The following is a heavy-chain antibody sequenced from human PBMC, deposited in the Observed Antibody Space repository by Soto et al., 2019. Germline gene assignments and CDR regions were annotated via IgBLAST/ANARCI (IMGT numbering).Heavy chain of an antibody. CDR2: IIPIFGTP. CDR3: ARDRDDYGSGNYYNRIDF. V-gene: IGHV1-69*01. J-gene: IGHJ4*02. D-gene: IGHD3-10*01. Sequence: QVQLVQSVAEVKKPGSSVKVSGKASGGIFSTYAISWLRQAPGQGLEWMGGIIPIFGTPNYAQRFQGRVTITSDESTTTSYMELSRLKSEDTAVYYCARDRDDYGSGNYYNRIDFWGQGTLVTVSS. CDR1: GGIFSTYA.